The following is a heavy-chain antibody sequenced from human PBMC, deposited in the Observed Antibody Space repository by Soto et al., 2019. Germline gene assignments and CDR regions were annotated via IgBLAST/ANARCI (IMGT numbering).Heavy chain of an antibody. Sequence: GASVKVSCKASGYTFTSYGISWVRQAPGQGLEWMGWISAYNGNTNYAQKLQGRVTMTTDTSTSTAYMELRSLRSDDTAVYYCAMLLWFGELTGRGFDYWGQGTLVTVSS. CDR3: AMLLWFGELTGRGFDY. CDR1: GYTFTSYG. D-gene: IGHD3-10*01. J-gene: IGHJ4*02. V-gene: IGHV1-18*01. CDR2: ISAYNGNT.